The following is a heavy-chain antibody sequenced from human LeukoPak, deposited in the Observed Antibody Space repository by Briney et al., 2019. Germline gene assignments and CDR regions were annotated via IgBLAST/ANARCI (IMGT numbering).Heavy chain of an antibody. CDR3: AKGLISGYYYHAFDI. J-gene: IGHJ3*02. D-gene: IGHD3-22*01. CDR1: GFTFSSYA. Sequence: AGGSLRLSCAASGFTFSSYAMNWVRQAPGKGREWVSAISGSGGSTYYADSVKGRFTISRDNSKNTLYLQMNSLRVEDTAVYNCAKGLISGYYYHAFDIWGQGTMVTVSS. V-gene: IGHV3-23*01. CDR2: ISGSGGST.